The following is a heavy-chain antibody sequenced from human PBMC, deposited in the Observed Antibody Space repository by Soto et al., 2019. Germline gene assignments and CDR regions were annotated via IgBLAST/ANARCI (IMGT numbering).Heavy chain of an antibody. CDR2: ISSSSSYI. CDR1: GFTFSSYS. CDR3: ATQSDLAAAGF. D-gene: IGHD6-13*01. V-gene: IGHV3-21*01. Sequence: EVQLVESGGGLVKPGGSLRLSCAASGFTFSSYSMNWVRQAPGKGLEWVSSISSSSSYIYYADSVKGRFTISRDNAKNSLYLQMNSLRAEDTAVYYCATQSDLAAAGFWGQGTLVTVSS. J-gene: IGHJ4*02.